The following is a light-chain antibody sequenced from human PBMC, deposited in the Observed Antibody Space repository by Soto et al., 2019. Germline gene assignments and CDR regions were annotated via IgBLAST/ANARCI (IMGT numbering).Light chain of an antibody. CDR3: QQFQSYSLT. Sequence: AIQLTQSPSSLSASVGDRVTITCRASQGISSALAWYQHKPGRAPRLLIYDASSLQSGVSSRFRGSGSGTDFTLTSSSLQPEDFATYYCQQFQSYSLTFGGGTKLEIK. J-gene: IGKJ4*01. CDR2: DAS. CDR1: QGISSA. V-gene: IGKV1-13*02.